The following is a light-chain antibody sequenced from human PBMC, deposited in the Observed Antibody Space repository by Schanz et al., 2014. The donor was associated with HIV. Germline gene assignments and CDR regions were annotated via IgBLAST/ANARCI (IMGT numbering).Light chain of an antibody. V-gene: IGKV3-20*01. CDR3: QQHGGSPET. J-gene: IGKJ1*01. Sequence: EIVMTQSPATLSVSPGERATLSCRASQSVSSNLAWYQQKPGQAPRLLIYGASSRATGIPDRFSGSGSGTDFILTISRLEPEDFAVYYCQQHGGSPETFGQGTKVEIK. CDR2: GAS. CDR1: QSVSSN.